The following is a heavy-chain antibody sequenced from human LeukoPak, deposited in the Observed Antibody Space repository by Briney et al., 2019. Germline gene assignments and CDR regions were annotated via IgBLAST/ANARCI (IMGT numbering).Heavy chain of an antibody. CDR2: INPNSGGT. D-gene: IGHD1-26*01. CDR1: GYTFTGYY. J-gene: IGHJ4*02. CDR3: AREGGSYFVGGGY. V-gene: IGHV1-2*02. Sequence: ASVKVSCKASGYTFTGYYMHWVRRAPGQGLEWMGWINPNSGGTNYAQKFQGRVTMTRDTSISTAYMELSRLRSDDTAVYYCAREGGSYFVGGGYWGQGTLVTVSS.